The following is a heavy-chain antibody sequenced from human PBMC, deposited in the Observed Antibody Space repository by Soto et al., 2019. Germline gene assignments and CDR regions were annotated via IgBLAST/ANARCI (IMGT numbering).Heavy chain of an antibody. J-gene: IGHJ4*02. CDR3: ARDRYGAKDY. D-gene: IGHD4-17*01. CDR1: GYTFTSYA. CDR2: SNAGTGNT. Sequence: QVQLVKSGAEVKKPGASVKVSCKASGYTFTSYAVHWVRQAPGQSLEWMGWSNAGTGNTQYSQKFQGRVTITKDTSASTVYMELTSLTFEDTAVFYCARDRYGAKDYWGQGTLVTVSS. V-gene: IGHV1-3*01.